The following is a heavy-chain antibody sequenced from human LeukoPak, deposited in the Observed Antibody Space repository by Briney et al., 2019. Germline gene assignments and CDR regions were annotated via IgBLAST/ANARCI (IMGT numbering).Heavy chain of an antibody. J-gene: IGHJ6*03. V-gene: IGHV4-34*01. CDR3: TRPWQRRYYMDV. Sequence: SETLSLTCAVYGESFSGYYWTWVRQPPGKGLEWIGDINHSGRTTYNPSLKSRVIISVDTSKNLFSLNRTSVTAADTAVYYCTRPWQRRYYMDVWGKGTTVAVSS. CDR1: GESFSGYY. CDR2: INHSGRT.